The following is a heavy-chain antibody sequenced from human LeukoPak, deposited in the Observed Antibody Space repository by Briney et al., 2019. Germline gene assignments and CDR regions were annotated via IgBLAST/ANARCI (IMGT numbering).Heavy chain of an antibody. CDR3: ARGRAMVSDGYTRGYQNYYFDY. D-gene: IGHD5-24*01. V-gene: IGHV4-30-4*01. CDR2: IYYSGST. J-gene: IGHJ4*02. CDR1: GGSLSSGDYY. Sequence: SETLSLTCTVSGGSLSSGDYYWSWIRQPPGKGLEWIGYIYYSGSTYYNPSLKSRVTISVDTSKNQFSLKLSSVTAADTAVYFCARGRAMVSDGYTRGYQNYYFDYWGQGTLVTVSS.